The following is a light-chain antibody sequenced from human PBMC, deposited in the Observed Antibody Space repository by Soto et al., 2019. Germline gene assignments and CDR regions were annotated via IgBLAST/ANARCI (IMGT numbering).Light chain of an antibody. J-gene: IGKJ4*01. CDR1: QSVNNY. V-gene: IGKV3-11*01. Sequence: EIVLTQSPATLSLSPGERATLSCRASQSVNNYLAWYQQKPGQAPRLLIYDASSKATHIPARFSGSGSGTDFTLTISSLEPEDFATYYCHQRSNWPLPVGGGTKVEIK. CDR2: DAS. CDR3: HQRSNWPLP.